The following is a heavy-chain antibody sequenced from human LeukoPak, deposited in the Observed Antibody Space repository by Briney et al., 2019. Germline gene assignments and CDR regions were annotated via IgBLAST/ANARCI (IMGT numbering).Heavy chain of an antibody. J-gene: IGHJ4*02. CDR2: IYYSGST. CDR1: GGSISSYY. Sequence: NASETLSLTCTVSGGSISSYYWSWIRQPPGKGLEWIGYIYYSGSTNYNPSLKSRVTISVDTSKNQFSLKLSSVTAADTAVYYCARGDYSGPFDYWGQGTLVTVSS. V-gene: IGHV4-59*01. CDR3: ARGDYSGPFDY. D-gene: IGHD1-26*01.